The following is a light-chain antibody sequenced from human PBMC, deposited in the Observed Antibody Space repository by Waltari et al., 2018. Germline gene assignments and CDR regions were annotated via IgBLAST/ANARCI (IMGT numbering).Light chain of an antibody. CDR1: QSVGRS. Sequence: EVVLTQSPGTLSLSPGERATLSCRASQSVGRSLAWYQQKPGQAPRLLIYDASTRATGIPDRFSGSGSGTDFSLSISRLEPDDLAVYYCQHYVRLPVTFGQGTKVEFK. J-gene: IGKJ1*01. V-gene: IGKV3-20*01. CDR2: DAS. CDR3: QHYVRLPVT.